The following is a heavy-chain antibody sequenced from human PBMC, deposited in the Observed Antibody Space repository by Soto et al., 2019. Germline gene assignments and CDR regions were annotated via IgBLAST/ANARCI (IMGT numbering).Heavy chain of an antibody. D-gene: IGHD2-8*02. CDR3: ARDKITGLFDY. J-gene: IGHJ4*02. CDR2: IFHSGST. V-gene: IGHV4-4*02. CDR1: GGSIRSNNW. Sequence: SETLSLTCAVSGGSIRSNNWWSWVRQPPGKGLEWIGEIFHSGSTNYNPSLKTRVTISVDKSKNQFSLKLSSVTAADTAVYYCARDKITGLFDYWGQGTLVTVSS.